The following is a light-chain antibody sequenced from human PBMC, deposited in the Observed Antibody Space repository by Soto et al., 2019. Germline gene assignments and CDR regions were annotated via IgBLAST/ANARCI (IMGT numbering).Light chain of an antibody. CDR1: QALTSNY. Sequence: ETVLTQSPGTLPLSPGEGATLSCRASQALTSNYIAWYQQKPGQAPRLLIYDASTRAAGIPDRFSGSGSGTDFTLAISRLEPEDFAVYYCHQYGTSPLTFGGGTRVEIK. V-gene: IGKV3-20*01. J-gene: IGKJ4*01. CDR2: DAS. CDR3: HQYGTSPLT.